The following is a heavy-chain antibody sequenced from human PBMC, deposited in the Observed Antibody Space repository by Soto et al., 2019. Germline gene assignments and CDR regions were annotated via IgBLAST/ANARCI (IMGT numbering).Heavy chain of an antibody. CDR1: GGSIRSYY. V-gene: IGHV4-4*07. J-gene: IGHJ6*02. Sequence: PSETLSLTCNVSGGSIRSYYWSWVRQPVGKALEWIGRVYTTGSTNYNPSLRSRVSISVDTSKNQFSLTVTSVTAADTAVYYCAREGASGFGMDVWGQGTTVTVSS. D-gene: IGHD1-26*01. CDR3: AREGASGFGMDV. CDR2: VYTTGST.